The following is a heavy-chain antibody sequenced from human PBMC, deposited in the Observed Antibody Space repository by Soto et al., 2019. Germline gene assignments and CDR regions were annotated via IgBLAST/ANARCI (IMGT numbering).Heavy chain of an antibody. J-gene: IGHJ6*02. CDR3: ARDDNIVYYYGMDV. CDR2: ISAYNGNT. D-gene: IGHD2-15*01. CDR1: GYTFTSYG. V-gene: IGHV1-18*01. Sequence: QVQLVQSGAEVKKPGASVKVSCKASGYTFTSYGISWVRQAPGQGLEWMGWISAYNGNTNYAQKLQGRVTMTTDTSTSTAYMELRSLRTVETAVYYPARDDNIVYYYGMDVWGQGTTVTVSS.